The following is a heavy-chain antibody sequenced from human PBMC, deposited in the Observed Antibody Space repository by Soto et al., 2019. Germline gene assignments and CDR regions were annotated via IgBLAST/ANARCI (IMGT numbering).Heavy chain of an antibody. D-gene: IGHD1-1*01. CDR3: ARVVQSGSPTSDAFDI. CDR1: GGTFSSYA. J-gene: IGHJ3*02. V-gene: IGHV1-69*12. Sequence: QVQLVQSGAEVKKPGSSVKVSCKASGGTFSSYAISWVRQAPGQGLEWMGGIIPIFGTANYAQKFQGRVTIAADEDTSTAHLELSRLRSEDTAVYYGARVVQSGSPTSDAFDIWGQGTMVTVSS. CDR2: IIPIFGTA.